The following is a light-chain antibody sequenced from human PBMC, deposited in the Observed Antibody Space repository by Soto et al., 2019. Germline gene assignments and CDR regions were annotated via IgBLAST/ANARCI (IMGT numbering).Light chain of an antibody. J-gene: IGKJ1*01. CDR3: LQVFKFHRT. V-gene: IGKV1-6*02. CDR2: AAS. CDR1: QHIRND. Sequence: AIQMTQSPSSLYASVGDRVTITCRASQHIRNDLGWYQQKPGKAPKLLIYAASSLKSGVSSRVSGSGSGTDFTLTISSLQPEDCATYYCLQVFKFHRTCGQGTKVDIK.